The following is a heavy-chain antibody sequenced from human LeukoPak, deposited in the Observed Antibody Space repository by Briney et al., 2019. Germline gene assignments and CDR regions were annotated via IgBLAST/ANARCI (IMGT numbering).Heavy chain of an antibody. J-gene: IGHJ6*02. CDR3: ARGGGAYCSGGSCSPRYYYGMDV. D-gene: IGHD2-15*01. CDR2: IKQDGSEK. Sequence: GGSLRLSCAASGFTFSSYWMSWVRQAPGKGLEWVANIKQDGSEKYYVDSVKGRFTISRDNAKNSLYLQMNSLRAEDTAVYYCARGGGAYCSGGSCSPRYYYGMDVWGQGTTVTVSS. CDR1: GFTFSSYW. V-gene: IGHV3-7*01.